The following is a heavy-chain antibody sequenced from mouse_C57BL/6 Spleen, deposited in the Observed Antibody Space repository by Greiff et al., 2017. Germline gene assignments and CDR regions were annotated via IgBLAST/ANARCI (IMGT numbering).Heavy chain of an antibody. V-gene: IGHV1-72*01. J-gene: IGHJ2*01. D-gene: IGHD1-1*01. CDR2: IDPNSGGT. Sequence: QVQLQQSGAELVKPGASVKLSCKASGYTFTSYWMHWVKQRPGRGLEWIGRIDPNSGGTKYNEKFKSKATLTVDKPSSTAYMQLSSLTSEDAAVDYGARGSSSYDENFDYWGQGTTLTVSS. CDR1: GYTFTSYW. CDR3: ARGSSSYDENFDY.